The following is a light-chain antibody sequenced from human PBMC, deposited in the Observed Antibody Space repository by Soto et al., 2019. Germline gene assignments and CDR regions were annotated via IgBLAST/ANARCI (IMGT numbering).Light chain of an antibody. CDR3: QQYGSSPYT. CDR1: QSVSSSY. CDR2: GAS. Sequence: EIVLTQSPGTPSLSPGERATLSCRASQSVSSSYLAWYQQKPGQAPRLLIYGASSRATGIPDRFSGSGSGTDSTLTISRLEPEDFAVYYCQQYGSSPYTFGQGTKLEIK. V-gene: IGKV3-20*01. J-gene: IGKJ2*01.